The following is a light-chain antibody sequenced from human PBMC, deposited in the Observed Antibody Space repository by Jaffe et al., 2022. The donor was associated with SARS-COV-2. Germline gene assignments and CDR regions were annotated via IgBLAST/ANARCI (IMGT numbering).Light chain of an antibody. Sequence: QSALTQPPSASGSPGQSVTISCTGTSSDVGDYNYVSWYQQLPGKAPKLMIYEVSRRPSGVPDRFSGSKSGNTASLTVSGLQAEDEADYYCSSYAGSNNLVFGTGTKVTVL. CDR2: EVS. V-gene: IGLV2-8*01. J-gene: IGLJ1*01. CDR3: SSYAGSNNLV. CDR1: SSDVGDYNY.